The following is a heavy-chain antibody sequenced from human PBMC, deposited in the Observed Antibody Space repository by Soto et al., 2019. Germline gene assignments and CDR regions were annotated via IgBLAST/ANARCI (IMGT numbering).Heavy chain of an antibody. Sequence: GASVKVSCKASGYTFTSYYIHWVRQAPGQGLEWMGIINPSGGSPTYPQKFQGRVTMTSDTSTSTVYMDLSSLRSEDTAVYYCARGAHDYGDYWGQGTLVTVSS. CDR1: GYTFTSYY. CDR2: INPSGGSP. D-gene: IGHD4-17*01. CDR3: ARGAHDYGDY. J-gene: IGHJ4*02. V-gene: IGHV1-46*01.